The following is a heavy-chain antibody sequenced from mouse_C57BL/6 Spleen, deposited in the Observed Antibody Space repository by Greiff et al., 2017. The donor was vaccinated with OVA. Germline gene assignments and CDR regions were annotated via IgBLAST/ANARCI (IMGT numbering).Heavy chain of an antibody. V-gene: IGHV14-4*01. CDR2: IDPENGDT. Sequence: EVNVVESGAELVRPGASVKLSCTASGFNIKDDYMHWVKQRPEQGLEWIGWIDPENGDTEYASKFQGKATITADTSSNTAYLQLSSLTSEDTAVYYCTTGGFFDYWGQGTTLTVSS. CDR1: GFNIKDDY. CDR3: TTGGFFDY. J-gene: IGHJ2*01.